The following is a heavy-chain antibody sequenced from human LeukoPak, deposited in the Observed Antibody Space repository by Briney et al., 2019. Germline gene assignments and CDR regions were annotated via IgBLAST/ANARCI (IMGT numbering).Heavy chain of an antibody. J-gene: IGHJ3*01. Sequence: PGGSLRLSCAASGFTFSNYEMNWVRQAPGKGLEWVSKITSSGNTIYYADSVKGRFTISRDNAKNSLSLQMNSLRAEDTAVYYCARLFDLWGQGTMVTVSS. CDR1: GFTFSNYE. CDR2: ITSSGNTI. V-gene: IGHV3-48*03. CDR3: ARLFDL.